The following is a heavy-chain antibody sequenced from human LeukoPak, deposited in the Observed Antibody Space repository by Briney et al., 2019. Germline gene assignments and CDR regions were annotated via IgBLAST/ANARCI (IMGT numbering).Heavy chain of an antibody. V-gene: IGHV3-74*01. CDR3: ASDTVDTALGTDY. Sequence: GGSLRLSCAASGFTFSRYWMHWVRQAPGKGLVWVSRINTDGSSTNYADSVKGRFTSSRDNAKNTLYLQMNSLRAEDTAVYYCASDTVDTALGTDYWGQGTLVTVSS. CDR1: GFTFSRYW. CDR2: INTDGSST. J-gene: IGHJ4*02. D-gene: IGHD5-18*01.